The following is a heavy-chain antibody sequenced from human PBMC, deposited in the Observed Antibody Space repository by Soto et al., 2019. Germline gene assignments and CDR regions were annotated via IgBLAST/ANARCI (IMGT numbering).Heavy chain of an antibody. D-gene: IGHD6-13*01. Sequence: PSETLSLTCAVYGGSLSGYYWSWIRQPPGKGLEWIGEINHSGSTNYNPSLKSRVTISVDTSKNQFSLKLSSVTAADTAVYYCARGGNSSSGNFDYWGQGTLVTVSS. CDR3: ARGGNSSSGNFDY. CDR1: GGSLSGYY. J-gene: IGHJ4*02. V-gene: IGHV4-34*01. CDR2: INHSGST.